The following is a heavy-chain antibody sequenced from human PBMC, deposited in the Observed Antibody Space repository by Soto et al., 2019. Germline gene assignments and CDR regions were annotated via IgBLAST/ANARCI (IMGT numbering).Heavy chain of an antibody. CDR2: ISAYNGNT. J-gene: IGHJ6*02. CDR3: ASSNYDFWSGYSLNYYYYCMDV. V-gene: IGHV1-18*04. CDR1: GYTFTSYG. D-gene: IGHD3-3*01. Sequence: ASVKVSCKASGYTFTSYGISWVRQAPGQGLEWMGWISAYNGNTNYAQKLQGRVTMTTDTSTSTAYMELRSLRSDDTAVYYCASSNYDFWSGYSLNYYYYCMDVWGQGXTVTVYS.